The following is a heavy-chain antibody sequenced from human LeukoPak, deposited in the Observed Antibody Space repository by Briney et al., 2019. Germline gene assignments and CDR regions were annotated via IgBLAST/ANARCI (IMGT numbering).Heavy chain of an antibody. CDR2: IYYSGST. Sequence: PSETLSLTCTVSGGSISSYYWSWIRQPPGKGLEWIGYIYYSGSTNYNPSLKSRVTISVDTSKNQFSLKLSSVTAADTAVYYCARGLGPKRVTWFDPWGQGTLVTVSS. CDR3: ARGLGPKRVTWFDP. CDR1: GGSISSYY. D-gene: IGHD3-16*01. V-gene: IGHV4-59*01. J-gene: IGHJ5*02.